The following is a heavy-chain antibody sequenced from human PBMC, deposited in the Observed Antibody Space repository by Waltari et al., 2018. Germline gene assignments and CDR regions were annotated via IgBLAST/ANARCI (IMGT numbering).Heavy chain of an antibody. D-gene: IGHD1-1*01. CDR2: ISTDASDT. CDR1: GFTFGSSW. J-gene: IGHJ6*02. Sequence: EEQLVESGGGLVQPGDSLRLSCAASGFTFGSSWMTWVRQAPGKGPLWVSRISTDASDTTYADSVKGRFTISRDNARNTLYLQMNRLRAEDTAVYFCARVSRRTYRSPVPGRHYYYGMDVWGQGTTVTVSS. V-gene: IGHV3-74*03. CDR3: ARVSRRTYRSPVPGRHYYYGMDV.